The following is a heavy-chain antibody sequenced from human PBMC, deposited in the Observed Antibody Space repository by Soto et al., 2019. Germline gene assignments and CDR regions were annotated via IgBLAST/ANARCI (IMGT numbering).Heavy chain of an antibody. J-gene: IGHJ4*02. Sequence: GGSLRLSCAASGFTFSSYAMSWVRQAPGKGLEWVSAISGSGGSTYYADSVKGRFTISRDNSKNTLYLQMNSLRAEDTAVYYCGKDRGGGFIAAYYFDYWGQGTLVTVSS. V-gene: IGHV3-23*01. D-gene: IGHD6-6*01. CDR3: GKDRGGGFIAAYYFDY. CDR1: GFTFSSYA. CDR2: ISGSGGST.